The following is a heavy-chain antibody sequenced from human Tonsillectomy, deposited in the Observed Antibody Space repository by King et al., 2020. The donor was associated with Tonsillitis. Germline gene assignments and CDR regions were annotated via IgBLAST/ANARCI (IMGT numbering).Heavy chain of an antibody. Sequence: VQLQESGPGLVKPSGTLSLTCAVSGGSISSSNWWTWVRQSPGKGLEWIGEIHHRTNTNYNPSLKSRVTMSVDKSKNQFSLRLSSVTAADTAVYYCARGTLSLPAPGGGEWFDPWGQGTLVTVSS. CDR1: GGSISSSNW. CDR2: IHHRTNT. CDR3: ARGTLSLPAPGGGEWFDP. J-gene: IGHJ5*02. V-gene: IGHV4-4*02. D-gene: IGHD6-13*01.